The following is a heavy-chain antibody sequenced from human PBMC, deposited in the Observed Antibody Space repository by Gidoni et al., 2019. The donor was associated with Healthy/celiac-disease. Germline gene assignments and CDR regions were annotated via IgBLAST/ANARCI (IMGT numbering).Heavy chain of an antibody. J-gene: IGHJ4*02. CDR2: ISWNRGSI. D-gene: IGHD3-22*01. Sequence: EVQLVESGGGLVQTGRSLRLACAASGFTLADYAMHLGRPAPGKGLDWVSGISWNRGSIGYADSVKGRFTISRDNAKNSLYLQMNSLRSEDTALYYCAKDTNGYYYDSSGDPFDYWGQGTLVTVSS. CDR3: AKDTNGYYYDSSGDPFDY. V-gene: IGHV3-9*01. CDR1: GFTLADYA.